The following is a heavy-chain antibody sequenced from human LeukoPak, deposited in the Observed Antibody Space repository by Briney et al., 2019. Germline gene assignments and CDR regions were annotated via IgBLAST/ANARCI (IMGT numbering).Heavy chain of an antibody. CDR2: IKYDGSDE. J-gene: IGHJ4*02. D-gene: IGHD6-19*01. CDR1: GFIFSSYW. Sequence: GGSLRLSCAASGFIFSSYWMTWVRQAPGTGLEWVANIKYDGSDEYYVDSVKGRFTISRDNAKNSLYLQMNSLRAEDTAVYYCARSSGWRSEFDYWGQGTLVTVSS. V-gene: IGHV3-7*01. CDR3: ARSSGWRSEFDY.